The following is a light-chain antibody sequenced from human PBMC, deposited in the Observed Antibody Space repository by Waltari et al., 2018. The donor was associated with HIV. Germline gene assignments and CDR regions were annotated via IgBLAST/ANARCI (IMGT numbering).Light chain of an antibody. CDR2: RNN. J-gene: IGLJ1*01. CDR3: ASWDDALSGHV. CDR1: KSNIGSNF. Sequence: QSALTQPPSLSAIPGQRLTIPCSGEKSNIGSNFVFWYRQVPGTAPSLLIYRNNHRPSGVADRFSGSRSGTSASLFIFGLRVDDEADYYCASWDDALSGHVFGTGTTVSV. V-gene: IGLV1-47*01.